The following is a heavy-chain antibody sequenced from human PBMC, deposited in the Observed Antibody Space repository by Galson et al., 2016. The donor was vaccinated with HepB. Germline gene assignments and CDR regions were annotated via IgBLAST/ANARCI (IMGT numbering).Heavy chain of an antibody. J-gene: IGHJ6*02. CDR3: AREGYYGPDNYYYHGMDV. Sequence: CAISGDSVSSNSAAWNWIRQSPSRGLEWLGRTYYRSTWSTDYAVSVKSRITINPDTSKNQFSLQLHSVTPEDTAVYYCAREGYYGPDNYYYHGMDVWGQGTTVTVSS. CDR1: GDSVSSNSAA. D-gene: IGHD3-10*01. V-gene: IGHV6-1*01. CDR2: TYYRSTWST.